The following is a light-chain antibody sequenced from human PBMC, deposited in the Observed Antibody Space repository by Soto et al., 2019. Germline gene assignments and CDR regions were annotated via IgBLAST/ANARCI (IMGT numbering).Light chain of an antibody. J-gene: IGKJ1*01. CDR2: GAS. Sequence: EIVLTQSPGTLSLSPGERANLSCRASQSVSVNYLAWYKHKPGQAPRLLVWGASRRAAGIPDRFSGSGSGTDFTLTISRLEPEDFAVYYCQHFANSPRTFGQGTNVEIK. V-gene: IGKV3-20*01. CDR3: QHFANSPRT. CDR1: QSVSVNY.